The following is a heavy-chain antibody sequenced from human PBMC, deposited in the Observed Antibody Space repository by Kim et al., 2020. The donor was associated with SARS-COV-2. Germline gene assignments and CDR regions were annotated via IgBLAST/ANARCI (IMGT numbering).Heavy chain of an antibody. D-gene: IGHD6-19*01. Sequence: GGSLRLSCAASGFTFSSYGMHWVRQAPGKGLEWVAVISYDGSNKYYADSVKGRFTISRDNSKNTLYLQMNSLRAEDTAVYYCAKDGSGSGWYDGVDYWGQGTLVTVSS. CDR1: GFTFSSYG. V-gene: IGHV3-30*18. CDR2: ISYDGSNK. CDR3: AKDGSGSGWYDGVDY. J-gene: IGHJ4*02.